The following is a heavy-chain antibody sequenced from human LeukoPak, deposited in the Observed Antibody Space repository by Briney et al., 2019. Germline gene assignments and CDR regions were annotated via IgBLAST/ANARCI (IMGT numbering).Heavy chain of an antibody. CDR2: ISSSGSTI. CDR3: ARGDSSSYAFDI. V-gene: IGHV3-48*03. D-gene: IGHD6-13*01. Sequence: GGSLRLSCAASGFTFSSYEMNWVRQAPGKGLEWVSYISSSGSTIYYADSVKGRFTISRDNAKNSLYLQMNSLRAEDTAVCYCARGDSSSYAFDIWGQGTMVTVSS. CDR1: GFTFSSYE. J-gene: IGHJ3*02.